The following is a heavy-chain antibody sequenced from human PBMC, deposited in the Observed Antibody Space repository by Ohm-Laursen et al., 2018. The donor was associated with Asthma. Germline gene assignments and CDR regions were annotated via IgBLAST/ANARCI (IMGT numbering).Heavy chain of an antibody. D-gene: IGHD2-2*01. CDR2: ISSDGSNK. Sequence: SLRLSCAASGFIFSDYDMHWVRQAPGKGLEWVAIISSDGSNKFHAESVKGRITPSRDNSKNTLYLEMNSLRAEDTAVYYCARRSKICYDTSHCFFDYWGQGTLVTVSS. CDR3: ARRSKICYDTSHCFFDY. V-gene: IGHV3-30*19. J-gene: IGHJ4*02. CDR1: GFIFSDYD.